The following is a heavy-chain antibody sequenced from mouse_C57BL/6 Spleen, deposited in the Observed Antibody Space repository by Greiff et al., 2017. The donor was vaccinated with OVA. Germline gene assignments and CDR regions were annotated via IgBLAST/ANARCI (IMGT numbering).Heavy chain of an antibody. D-gene: IGHD4-1*01. Sequence: VQLQQSGAELVKPGASVKISCKASGYAFSSYWMNWVKQRPGKGLEWIGQIYPGDGDTNYNGKFKGKATLTADKSSRTAYMQLSSLTSEDFAVYFCARLGDHYAMDYWGQGTSVTVSS. CDR3: ARLGDHYAMDY. J-gene: IGHJ4*01. V-gene: IGHV1-80*01. CDR2: IYPGDGDT. CDR1: GYAFSSYW.